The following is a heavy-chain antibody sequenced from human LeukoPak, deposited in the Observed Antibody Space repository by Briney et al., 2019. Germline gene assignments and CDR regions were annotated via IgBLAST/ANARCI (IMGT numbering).Heavy chain of an antibody. Sequence: GGSLRLSCAASGFTFSSYGMHWVRQAPGKGLEWVAVISYDGSNKYYADSVKGRFTISRDNSKNTLYLQMNSLRAEDTAVYYCAKDGGSGWYVGSDYWGQGTLVTVSS. D-gene: IGHD6-19*01. CDR2: ISYDGSNK. CDR3: AKDGGSGWYVGSDY. V-gene: IGHV3-30*18. CDR1: GFTFSSYG. J-gene: IGHJ4*02.